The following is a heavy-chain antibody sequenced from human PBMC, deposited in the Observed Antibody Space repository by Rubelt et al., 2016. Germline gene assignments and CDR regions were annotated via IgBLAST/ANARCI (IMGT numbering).Heavy chain of an antibody. J-gene: IGHJ5*02. Sequence: GTLSLTCAVYGGSFSGYYWSWIRQPPGKGLEWIGEINHSGSTNYNPSLKSRVTISVDTSKNQFSLKLSSVTAAATAVYYCARHVPAALNWFDPWGQGTLVTVSS. D-gene: IGHD2-2*01. CDR1: GGSFSGYY. CDR2: INHSGST. CDR3: ARHVPAALNWFDP. V-gene: IGHV4-34*01.